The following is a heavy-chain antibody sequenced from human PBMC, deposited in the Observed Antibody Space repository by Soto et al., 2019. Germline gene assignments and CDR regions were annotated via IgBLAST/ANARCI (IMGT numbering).Heavy chain of an antibody. Sequence: QVQLVQSGAEVKKPGSSVKVSCKASGGTFSSYAISWVRQSPGQGLEWMGGIITIFGTTNYAQKFQGRVTITADESTSTADMELSSLRSEDTAMYYCARVVTVVKSFHYWYFDLWGRGTLVTVSS. D-gene: IGHD2-15*01. CDR1: GGTFSSYA. J-gene: IGHJ2*01. CDR3: ARVVTVVKSFHYWYFDL. CDR2: IITIFGTT. V-gene: IGHV1-69*12.